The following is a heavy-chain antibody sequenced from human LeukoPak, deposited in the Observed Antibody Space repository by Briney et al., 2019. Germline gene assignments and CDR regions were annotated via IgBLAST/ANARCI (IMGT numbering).Heavy chain of an antibody. Sequence: SVRVSCKASGGTFSSYAISWVRQAPGQGLEWMGGINPIFGTANYAQKFQGRVTITTDESTSTAYMELSNLRSEDTAVYYCAKDLDSIHWWGQGTLVTVSS. J-gene: IGHJ4*02. CDR3: AKDLDSIHW. D-gene: IGHD3-22*01. CDR2: INPIFGTA. V-gene: IGHV1-69*05. CDR1: GGTFSSYA.